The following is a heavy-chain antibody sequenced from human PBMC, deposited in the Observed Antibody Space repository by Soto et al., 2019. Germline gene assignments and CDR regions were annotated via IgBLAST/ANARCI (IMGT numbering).Heavy chain of an antibody. V-gene: IGHV1-69*01. CDR3: EARLQWLVEPDY. Sequence: QVQLVQSGAEVKKPGSSVKVSCKASGGTFSSYAIRWVRQAPGQGLEWMGGIIPIFGTANYAQKFQGRVTITADESASTAYMELSSLRSEDTAVYYCEARLQWLVEPDYWGQGTLVTVSS. J-gene: IGHJ4*02. CDR2: IIPIFGTA. D-gene: IGHD6-19*01. CDR1: GGTFSSYA.